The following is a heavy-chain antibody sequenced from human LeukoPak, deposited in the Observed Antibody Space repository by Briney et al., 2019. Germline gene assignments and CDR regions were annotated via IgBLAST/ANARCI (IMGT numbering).Heavy chain of an antibody. Sequence: SETLSLTCTVSGGSISSYYWSWIRQPPGKGLEWIGYIYYSGSTNYNPSLKSRVTISVGTSKNQFSLKLSSVTAADTAVYYCARTYLTYYDSSGFEYWGQGTLVSVSS. CDR1: GGSISSYY. D-gene: IGHD3-22*01. V-gene: IGHV4-59*01. CDR2: IYYSGST. J-gene: IGHJ4*02. CDR3: ARTYLTYYDSSGFEY.